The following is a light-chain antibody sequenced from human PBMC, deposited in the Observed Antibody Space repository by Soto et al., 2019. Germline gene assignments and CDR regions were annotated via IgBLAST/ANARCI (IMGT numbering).Light chain of an antibody. J-gene: IGKJ2*01. V-gene: IGKV4-1*01. CDR1: QSVFLSSKTGNY. Sequence: DIVMTQSPDSLAVSLGERATINCKSSQSVFLSSKTGNYLSWYQQKAGQPPKLLIYWASTRESGVPDRFSGSGSGTDFTLTIDSLQAEDVAVYYCQQYYNTPYTFGQGTKLEIK. CDR3: QQYYNTPYT. CDR2: WAS.